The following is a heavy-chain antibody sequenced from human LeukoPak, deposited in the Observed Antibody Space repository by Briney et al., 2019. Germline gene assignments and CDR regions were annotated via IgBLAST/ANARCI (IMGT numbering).Heavy chain of an antibody. D-gene: IGHD6-6*01. CDR1: GGSISSSSYY. Sequence: KASETLSLTCTVSGGSISSSSYYWSWIRQPPGKGLEWIGEINHSGSTNYNPSLKSRVTISVDTSKNQFSLKLSSVTAADTAVYYCASSSIAARRIGQPFDYWGQGTLVTVSS. V-gene: IGHV4-39*07. J-gene: IGHJ4*02. CDR2: INHSGST. CDR3: ASSSIAARRIGQPFDY.